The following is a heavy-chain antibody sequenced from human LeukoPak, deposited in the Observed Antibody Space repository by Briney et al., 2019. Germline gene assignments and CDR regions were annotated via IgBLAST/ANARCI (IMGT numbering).Heavy chain of an antibody. CDR3: AKGDGSGSPDY. CDR1: GFTFSSYT. CDR2: INWNGGST. J-gene: IGHJ4*02. Sequence: GGSLRLSCAASGFTFSSYTMSWVRQAPGKGLEWVSGINWNGGSTDYADSVKGRFTISRDNSKNTLYLQMNSLRAEDTAVYYCAKGDGSGSPDYWGQGTLVTVSS. D-gene: IGHD3-10*01. V-gene: IGHV3-23*01.